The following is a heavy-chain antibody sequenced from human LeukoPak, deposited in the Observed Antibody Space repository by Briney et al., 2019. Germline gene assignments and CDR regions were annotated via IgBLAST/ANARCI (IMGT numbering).Heavy chain of an antibody. Sequence: GASVKVSCKASGYTFTSYYMHWVRQAPGQGLEWMGIINPSGGSTSYAQKFQGRVTMTRDTSTSTVYMELSSLRSEDTAVYYCARDQARVGRYSGYDPLGYFDYWGQGTLVTVSS. CDR1: GYTFTSYY. J-gene: IGHJ4*02. V-gene: IGHV1-46*01. CDR3: ARDQARVGRYSGYDPLGYFDY. D-gene: IGHD5-12*01. CDR2: INPSGGST.